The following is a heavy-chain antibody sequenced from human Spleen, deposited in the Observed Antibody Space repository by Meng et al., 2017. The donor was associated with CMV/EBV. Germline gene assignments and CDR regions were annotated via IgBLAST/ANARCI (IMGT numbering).Heavy chain of an antibody. J-gene: IGHJ4*02. CDR2: VRYDASGS. Sequence: GESLKISCAASGFTFSSYGMHWVRQAPGKGLEWVASVRYDASGSYYADSVRGRFTISRDNSKNTLSLQMNSLRVEDTAVYFCAKDGPWIKQFVPTFFDYWGQGTLVTVSS. CDR3: AKDGPWIKQFVPTFFDY. CDR1: GFTFSSYG. V-gene: IGHV3-30*02. D-gene: IGHD5-18*01.